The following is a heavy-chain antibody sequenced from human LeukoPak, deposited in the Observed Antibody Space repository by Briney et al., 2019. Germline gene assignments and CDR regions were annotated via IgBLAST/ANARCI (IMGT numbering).Heavy chain of an antibody. CDR2: ITSNTRYI. Sequence: GGSLRLSCAASGFTFSSYTMNWVRQAPGKGPEWVSSITSNTRYIFYADSVKGRFTISRDNAKNTLYLQMNSLRAEDTAVYYCAKDTAVGGSPYYFEYWGQGTLVTVSS. CDR3: AKDTAVGGSPYYFEY. CDR1: GFTFSSYT. D-gene: IGHD6-19*01. J-gene: IGHJ4*02. V-gene: IGHV3-21*04.